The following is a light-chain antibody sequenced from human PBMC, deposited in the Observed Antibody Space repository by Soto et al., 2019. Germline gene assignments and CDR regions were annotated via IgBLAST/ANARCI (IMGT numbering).Light chain of an antibody. J-gene: IGKJ5*01. CDR2: GAS. V-gene: IGKV3-15*01. Sequence: SPGERATLSCRASQSVSSNLAWYQQIPGQAPRLLVYGASTRATGIPARFSGSGSGTEFTLSISSLQSEDFAVYYCQQYSNWPPITFGQGTRLEIK. CDR3: QQYSNWPPIT. CDR1: QSVSSN.